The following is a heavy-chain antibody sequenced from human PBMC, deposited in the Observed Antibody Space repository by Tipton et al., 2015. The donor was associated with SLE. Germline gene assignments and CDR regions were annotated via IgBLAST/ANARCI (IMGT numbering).Heavy chain of an antibody. V-gene: IGHV4-59*11. CDR2: VYYTGST. CDR3: ARAPYDFWSTNYFDY. D-gene: IGHD3-3*01. Sequence: TLSLTCTVSGGSIDTHYWSWIRQPPGKGLEWIGYVYYTGSTNYYPSLKSRVTISVDTSKNQFSLKLRSVTAADTAVYYCARAPYDFWSTNYFDYWGQGSLVTVSS. J-gene: IGHJ4*02. CDR1: GGSIDTHY.